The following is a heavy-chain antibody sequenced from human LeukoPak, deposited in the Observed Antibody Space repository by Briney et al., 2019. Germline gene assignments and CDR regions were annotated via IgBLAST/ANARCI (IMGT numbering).Heavy chain of an antibody. J-gene: IGHJ4*02. D-gene: IGHD6-13*01. Sequence: SETLSLTCTVSGGSISSSSYYWGWIRQPPGKGLEWIGSIYYSGSTYYNPSLKSRVTISVDTSKNQFSLKLSSVTAADTAVYYCAREGIAAAGTRWGYYFDYWGQGTLVTVSS. CDR3: AREGIAAAGTRWGYYFDY. V-gene: IGHV4-39*07. CDR2: IYYSGST. CDR1: GGSISSSSYY.